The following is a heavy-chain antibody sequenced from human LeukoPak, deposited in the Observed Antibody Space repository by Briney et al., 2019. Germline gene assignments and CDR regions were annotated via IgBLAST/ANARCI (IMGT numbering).Heavy chain of an antibody. CDR2: IKQDGSEK. D-gene: IGHD3-10*01. Sequence: GGSLRLSCAASGFTFSSYWMSWVRQAPGKGLEWVANIKQDGSEKYYVDSVKGRFTISRDNAKNSLYLQMNSLRAEDTAVYYCARDLHYYGPLYGMDVWGQGTTVTVSS. J-gene: IGHJ6*02. CDR1: GFTFSSYW. V-gene: IGHV3-7*01. CDR3: ARDLHYYGPLYGMDV.